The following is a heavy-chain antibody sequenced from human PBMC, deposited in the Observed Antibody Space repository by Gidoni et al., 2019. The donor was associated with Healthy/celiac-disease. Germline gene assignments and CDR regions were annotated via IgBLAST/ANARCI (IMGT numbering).Heavy chain of an antibody. J-gene: IGHJ6*02. CDR3: ASGGNYRGYYGMDV. CDR1: GYTFPSYA. CDR2: INAGNGNT. D-gene: IGHD4-4*01. Sequence: QVQLVQSGAEVKKPGASVKVSCKASGYTFPSYAMHWVRQAPGQRLEWMGWINAGNGNTKYSQKFQGRVTITRDTSASTAYMELSSLRSEDTAVYYCASGGNYRGYYGMDVWGQGTTVTVSS. V-gene: IGHV1-3*01.